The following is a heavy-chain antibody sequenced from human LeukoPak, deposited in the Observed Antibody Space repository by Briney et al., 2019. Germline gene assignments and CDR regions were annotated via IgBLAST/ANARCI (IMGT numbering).Heavy chain of an antibody. J-gene: IGHJ4*02. V-gene: IGHV3-7*01. Sequence: GGSLRLSCAASGFAFSTYWMDWVRQAPGKGLEWVGNINQDGIVKHYVDSVRGRFTVSRDNSRNSVYLQMSALRVEDTAVYYCTRDFVFWGPGSLVTASS. D-gene: IGHD3-3*01. CDR2: INQDGIVK. CDR1: GFAFSTYW. CDR3: TRDFVF.